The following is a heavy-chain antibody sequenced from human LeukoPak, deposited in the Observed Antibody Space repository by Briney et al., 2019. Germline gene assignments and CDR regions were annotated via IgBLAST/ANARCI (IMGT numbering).Heavy chain of an antibody. J-gene: IGHJ4*02. CDR2: LPPDELGI. CDR3: VGTIASRGSEY. V-gene: IGHV3-74*01. CDR1: GFTFTNYW. Sequence: RPGGSLRLSCAASGFTFTNYWMHWVRQAPGMRLVWVSRLPPDELGIIYADSVKGRFTVSRDNAKNTVYLQMNNLRVDDTAMYYCVGTIASRGSEYWGQGALVTVSS. D-gene: IGHD6-6*01.